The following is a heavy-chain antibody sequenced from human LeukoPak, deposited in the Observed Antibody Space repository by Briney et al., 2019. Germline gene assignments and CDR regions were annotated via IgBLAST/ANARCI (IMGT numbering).Heavy chain of an antibody. CDR3: AKDRDYYGMDV. J-gene: IGHJ6*02. V-gene: IGHV3-9*01. CDR2: ISWNSGSI. CDR1: GFTFDDYA. Sequence: GGSLRLSCAASGFTFDDYAMHWVRQAPGKGLEWVSGISWNSGSIGYADSVKGRFTISRDNAKNSLYLQMNSLRAEDTALYYRAKDRDYYGMDVWGQGTTVTVSS.